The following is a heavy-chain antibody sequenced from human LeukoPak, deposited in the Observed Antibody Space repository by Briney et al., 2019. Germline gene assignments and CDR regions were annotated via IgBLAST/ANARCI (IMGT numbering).Heavy chain of an antibody. CDR1: GFPFSSYA. CDR2: IFGSGDTT. J-gene: IGHJ4*02. CDR3: AKRNTMVRGGPCFDY. D-gene: IGHD3-10*01. Sequence: PGGSLRLSCAASGFPFSSYAMNWVRQAPGKGLERVSIIFGSGDTTYYADSVKGRFTVSRDNSKNMLYLQMNNLRTEDTAIYYCAKRNTMVRGGPCFDYWGQGLLVTVSS. V-gene: IGHV3-23*01.